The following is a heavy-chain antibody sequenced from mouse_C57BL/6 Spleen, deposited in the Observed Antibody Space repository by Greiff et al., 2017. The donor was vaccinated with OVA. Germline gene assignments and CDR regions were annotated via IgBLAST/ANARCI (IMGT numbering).Heavy chain of an antibody. J-gene: IGHJ2*01. D-gene: IGHD4-1*01. CDR3: ARETGKEGRYFDY. Sequence: EVQLVESGPGLVKPSQSLSLTCSVPGYSITSGYYWNWIRQFPGNKLEWMGYIRYDGSNNYNPSLKNRISITRDTSKNQFFLKLNSVTTEDTATYYCARETGKEGRYFDYWGQGTTLTVSS. CDR1: GYSITSGYY. CDR2: IRYDGSN. V-gene: IGHV3-6*01.